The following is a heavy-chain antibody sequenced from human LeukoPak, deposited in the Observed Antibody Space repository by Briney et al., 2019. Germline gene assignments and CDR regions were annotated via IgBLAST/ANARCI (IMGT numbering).Heavy chain of an antibody. CDR2: IKQDGSEK. J-gene: IGHJ4*02. D-gene: IGHD3-3*01. Sequence: GGSLRLSCAASGFTFSSYWMSWVRQAPGKGLEWAANIKQDGSEKYYVDSVKGRFTISRDNAKNSLYLQMNSLRAEDTAVYYCARDRFLEWLSPYYFDYWGQGTLVTVSS. CDR3: ARDRFLEWLSPYYFDY. CDR1: GFTFSSYW. V-gene: IGHV3-7*01.